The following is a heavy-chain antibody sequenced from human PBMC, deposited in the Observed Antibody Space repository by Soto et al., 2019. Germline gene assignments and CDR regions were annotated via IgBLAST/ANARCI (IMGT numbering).Heavy chain of an antibody. Sequence: QVQLQESGPGLVKPSETLSLTCTVSGGSVSSESHYWSWIRQTPGKGLEWIGYIYYTRSTHYNPSFKGRVTMSGDTSRDLVSLRLRSVTRADTAVYYCARDQYDVRSGSYYYAMEVWGQGTKVTVSS. J-gene: IGHJ6*02. V-gene: IGHV4-61*01. CDR2: IYYTRST. CDR3: ARDQYDVRSGSYYYAMEV. D-gene: IGHD3-22*01. CDR1: GGSVSSESHY.